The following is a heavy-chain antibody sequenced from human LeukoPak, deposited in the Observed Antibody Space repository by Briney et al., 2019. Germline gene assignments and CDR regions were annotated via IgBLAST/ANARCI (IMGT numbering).Heavy chain of an antibody. Sequence: GESLKIFCKGSGYSFASYWIAWVRQMLGKGLEWMGIIYPGNSDTRYSPSFQGQVTISADKSISTAYLQWSSLKASDTAIYYCARQWGDCSSTSCYSAYWGQGTLVTVSS. J-gene: IGHJ4*02. CDR2: IYPGNSDT. CDR3: ARQWGDCSSTSCYSAY. D-gene: IGHD2-2*01. CDR1: GYSFASYW. V-gene: IGHV5-51*01.